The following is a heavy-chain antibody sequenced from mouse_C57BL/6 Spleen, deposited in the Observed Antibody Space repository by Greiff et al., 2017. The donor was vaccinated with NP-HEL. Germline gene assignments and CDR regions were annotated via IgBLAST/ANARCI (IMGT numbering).Heavy chain of an antibody. J-gene: IGHJ2*01. D-gene: IGHD3-2*02. CDR3: AREGFLDSSGVPYYFDY. V-gene: IGHV2-9-1*01. CDR2: IWTGGGT. CDR1: GFSLTSYA. Sequence: VKLVESGPGLVAPSQSLSITCTVSGFSLTSYAISWVRQPPGKGLEWLGVIWTGGGTNSNSATKSSLSISKDNSKGQVFLKMNSLQTDDTARYYCAREGFLDSSGVPYYFDYWGQGTTLTVSS.